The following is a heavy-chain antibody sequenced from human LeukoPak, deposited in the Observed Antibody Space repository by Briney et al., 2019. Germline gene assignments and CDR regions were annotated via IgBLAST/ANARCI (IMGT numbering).Heavy chain of an antibody. Sequence: SETLSLTCTVSGDSINSLDLWSWVRQPPGKGLEWIGEMYLSGTTHPNPSVKSRVTISIDKSKNQFFLNLSSVTAADTAVYYCAGLVGRYSSGLYYYYFDYWGQGTLVTVSS. CDR1: GDSINSLDL. D-gene: IGHD3-22*01. CDR3: AGLVGRYSSGLYYYYFDY. CDR2: MYLSGTT. V-gene: IGHV4-4*02. J-gene: IGHJ4*02.